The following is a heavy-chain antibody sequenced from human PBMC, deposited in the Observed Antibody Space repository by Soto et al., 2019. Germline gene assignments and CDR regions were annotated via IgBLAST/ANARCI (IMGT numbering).Heavy chain of an antibody. CDR1: GCSFSSAW. J-gene: IGHJ4*02. CDR3: AKDRMFRYYYGSGGYYTQLPLYDF. V-gene: IGHV3-15*01. CDR2: IKSKSDGGTT. D-gene: IGHD3-10*01. Sequence: GGSLSLSCAASGCSFSSAWKSWVRQTPEKGLEWVGRIKSKSDGGTTDYAAPVKGRFTISRDNSKNTLYVQMNSLRAEDTAVYYCAKDRMFRYYYGSGGYYTQLPLYDFWGQGTLVTVSS.